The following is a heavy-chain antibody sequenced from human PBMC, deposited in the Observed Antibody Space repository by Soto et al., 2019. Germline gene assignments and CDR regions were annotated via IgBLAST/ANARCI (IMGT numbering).Heavy chain of an antibody. CDR3: GKGHLTVETPGYFQH. J-gene: IGHJ1*01. V-gene: IGHV3-30*18. CDR2: ISYDGSNK. Sequence: QVQLVESGGGVVQPGRSLRLSCAASGFTFSSYGMHWVRQAPGKGLEWVAIISYDGSNKYYADSVKGRFTISRDNSKNTLDLQMNCWRAEDTSVDYCGKGHLTVETPGYFQHWGQGTLVTVTS. D-gene: IGHD3-16*01. CDR1: GFTFSSYG.